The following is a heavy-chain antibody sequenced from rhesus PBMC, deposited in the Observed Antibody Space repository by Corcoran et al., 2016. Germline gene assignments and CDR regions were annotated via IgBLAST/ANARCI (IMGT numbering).Heavy chain of an antibody. J-gene: IGHJ4*01. CDR2: IIPLVGIT. V-gene: IGHV1-198*02. CDR3: ASGYSGYSYLDY. D-gene: IGHD5-24*01. Sequence: QAPGQGLEWMGVIIPLVGITNYAEKFQGRVTITADTSTSTAYMELSSLRSEDTAVYYCASGYSGYSYLDYWGQGVLVTVSS.